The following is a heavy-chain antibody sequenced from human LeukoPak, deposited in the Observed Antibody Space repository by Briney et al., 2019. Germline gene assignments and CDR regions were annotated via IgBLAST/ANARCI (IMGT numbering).Heavy chain of an antibody. D-gene: IGHD2-15*01. CDR3: ARGMVVAATGFDY. V-gene: IGHV3-21*01. J-gene: IGHJ4*02. Sequence: GGSLRLSCAASGFTFSSYSMNWVRQAPGKGLQCFSSISSSSSYIYYADSVKGRFTISRDNAKNSLYLQMNSLRAEDTAVYYCARGMVVAATGFDYWGQGTLVTVSS. CDR2: ISSSSSYI. CDR1: GFTFSSYS.